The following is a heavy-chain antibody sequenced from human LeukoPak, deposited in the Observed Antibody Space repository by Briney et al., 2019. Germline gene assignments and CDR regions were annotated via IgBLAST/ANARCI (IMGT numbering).Heavy chain of an antibody. CDR1: GYIFTTYG. CDR3: ARQYCITTGCYSIHPYFDY. J-gene: IGHJ4*02. V-gene: IGHV1-18*01. Sequence: GASVKVSCKTSGYIFTTYGITWVRQAPGQGLEWMGWISGHDGKTKYAQNFQDRVTMTIETSTSTAYLELRSLRSDDTTVYFCARQYCITTGCYSIHPYFDYWGQGTLVTVSS. CDR2: ISGHDGKT. D-gene: IGHD2-2*01.